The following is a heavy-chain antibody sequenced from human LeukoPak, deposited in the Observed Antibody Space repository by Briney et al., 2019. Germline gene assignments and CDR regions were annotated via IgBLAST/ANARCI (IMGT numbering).Heavy chain of an antibody. Sequence: PSETLSLTCTVSGGSISSYYWTWVRQPAGKGLEWIWRIYSSGSTNYNPSLKSRVTMSVDKSQNQFSLKLSSVTAADTAVYYCARARDYYDSSSYPNWFDPWGQGTLVSVSS. V-gene: IGHV4-4*07. CDR3: ARARDYYDSSSYPNWFDP. CDR2: IYSSGST. CDR1: GGSISSYY. D-gene: IGHD3-22*01. J-gene: IGHJ5*02.